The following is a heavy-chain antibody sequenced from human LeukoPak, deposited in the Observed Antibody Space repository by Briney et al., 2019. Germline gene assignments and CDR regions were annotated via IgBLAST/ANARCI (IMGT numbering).Heavy chain of an antibody. CDR3: ATNAGGSSFHAFDI. J-gene: IGHJ3*02. V-gene: IGHV4-59*01. CDR2: IYYSGNT. CDR1: GGSIRTYY. Sequence: PSETLSLTCTVSGGSIRTYYWSWIRQPPGKGLEWIGDIYYSGNTNYSPSLKSRLTISVDTSKNQFSLKLSSVTAADTAVYYCATNAGGSSFHAFDIWGLGTVVTVSS. D-gene: IGHD1-26*01.